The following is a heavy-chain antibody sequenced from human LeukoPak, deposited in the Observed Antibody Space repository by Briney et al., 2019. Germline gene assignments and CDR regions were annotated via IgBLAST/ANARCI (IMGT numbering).Heavy chain of an antibody. Sequence: PSQTLSLTCTVSGGSISSGGYYWSWIRQPPGKGLEWIGYIYHSGSTYYNPSLKSRVTISVDRSKNQFSLKLSSVTAADAAVYYCARDLTINSGYGWIGYGMDVWGQGTTVTVSS. J-gene: IGHJ6*02. D-gene: IGHD5-12*01. CDR2: IYHSGST. CDR1: GGSISSGGYY. CDR3: ARDLTINSGYGWIGYGMDV. V-gene: IGHV4-30-2*01.